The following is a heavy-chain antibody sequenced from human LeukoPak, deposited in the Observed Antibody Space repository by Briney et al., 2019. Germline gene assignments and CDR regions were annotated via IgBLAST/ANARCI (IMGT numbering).Heavy chain of an antibody. CDR2: ISSSSSYI. D-gene: IGHD5-12*01. CDR3: ARDRYGGYAFDY. J-gene: IGHJ4*02. V-gene: IGHV3-21*01. Sequence: PGGSLRLSCAASGFTFSIYSMNWVRQAPGKGLEWASSISSSSSYIYYVDSVKGRFTISRDNAKNSLYLQMNSLRAEDTAVYYCARDRYGGYAFDYSGQGTLVTVSS. CDR1: GFTFSIYS.